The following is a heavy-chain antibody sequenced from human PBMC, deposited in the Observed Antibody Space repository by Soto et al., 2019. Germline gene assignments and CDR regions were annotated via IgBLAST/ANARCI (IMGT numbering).Heavy chain of an antibody. D-gene: IGHD3-3*01. CDR3: AKTQLRDYDFWSGSFDP. CDR1: GYTFHLYS. Sequence: QVQLVQSGAEVKKPGASVKISCQASGYTFHLYSILWVRQAPGQGLEWMGIIDPSDGRTSYAQRFQGRVTLTRDTSTSTVYMDLSSLRSEDTAIYYCAKTQLRDYDFWSGSFDPWGQGTLVTVSS. CDR2: IDPSDGRT. J-gene: IGHJ5*02. V-gene: IGHV1-46*02.